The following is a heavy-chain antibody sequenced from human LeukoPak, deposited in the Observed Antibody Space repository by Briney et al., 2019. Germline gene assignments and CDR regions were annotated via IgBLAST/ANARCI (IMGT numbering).Heavy chain of an antibody. CDR2: INTGNGNT. D-gene: IGHD4-17*01. CDR1: GYTFTSYP. V-gene: IGHV1-3*04. Sequence: ASVKVSCKASGYTFTSYPMHWVRQAPGQRLEWMGWINTGNGNTKYSQKFQDRVTITRDTSASTAYMELSSLRSEDTAVYYCARVPTVTNWFDPWGQGTLVTVSS. CDR3: ARVPTVTNWFDP. J-gene: IGHJ5*02.